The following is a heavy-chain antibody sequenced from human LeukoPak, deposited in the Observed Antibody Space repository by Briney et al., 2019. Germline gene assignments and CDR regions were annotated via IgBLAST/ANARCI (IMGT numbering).Heavy chain of an antibody. Sequence: SETLSLTCTVSGYSISSGYYWGWIRQPPGKGLEWIGIIYHSGSTYYNPSLKSRVTISVDTSKNQFSLKLSSVTAADTAVYYCARREAGYYPWGQGTLVTVSS. CDR3: ARREAGYYP. CDR1: GYSISSGYY. V-gene: IGHV4-38-2*02. CDR2: IYHSGST. D-gene: IGHD3-9*01. J-gene: IGHJ5*02.